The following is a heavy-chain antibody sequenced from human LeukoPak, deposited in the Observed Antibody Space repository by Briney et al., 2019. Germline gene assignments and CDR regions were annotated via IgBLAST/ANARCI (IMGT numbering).Heavy chain of an antibody. D-gene: IGHD4-17*01. J-gene: IGHJ5*02. Sequence: PSETLSLTCTVSGGSIRSSYYYWNWIRQPPGKRLEWIGSVYHSGNTNYNPSLGSRVTMSVDTSKNQFSLKLNSVTATDTAVYYCARRISGDYGNWLDPWGQGTLVTVSS. V-gene: IGHV4-61*01. CDR1: GGSIRSSYYY. CDR2: VYHSGNT. CDR3: ARRISGDYGNWLDP.